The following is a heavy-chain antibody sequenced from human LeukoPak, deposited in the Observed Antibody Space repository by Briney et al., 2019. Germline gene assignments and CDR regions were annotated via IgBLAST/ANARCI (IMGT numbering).Heavy chain of an antibody. D-gene: IGHD3-10*01. CDR3: ARALWFGELGDGMDV. V-gene: IGHV4-34*01. Sequence: SETLSLTCAVYGGSFSGYYWSWIRQPPGKGLEWIGEINHSGSTNYNPSLKSRVTISVDTSKNQFSLKLSSVTAADTAVYYCARALWFGELGDGMDVWGQGTTVTVSS. CDR2: INHSGST. J-gene: IGHJ6*02. CDR1: GGSFSGYY.